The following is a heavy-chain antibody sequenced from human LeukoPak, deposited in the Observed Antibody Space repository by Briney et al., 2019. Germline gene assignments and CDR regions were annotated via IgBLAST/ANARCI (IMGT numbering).Heavy chain of an antibody. CDR3: ARANFLYCSSTTCLFEY. D-gene: IGHD2-2*01. CDR1: GYTFTDYY. Sequence: GASVKVACKASGYTFTDYYMHWLRQAPGQGVEWMGGINPNDGDTNYPQKLQGRVTMTRDTSISTAHMEVSRLRSDDTAVYYCARANFLYCSSTTCLFEYWGQGTLVTVSS. V-gene: IGHV1-2*02. J-gene: IGHJ4*02. CDR2: INPNDGDT.